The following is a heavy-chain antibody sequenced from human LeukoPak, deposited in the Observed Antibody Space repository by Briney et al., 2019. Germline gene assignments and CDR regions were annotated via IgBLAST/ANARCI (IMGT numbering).Heavy chain of an antibody. D-gene: IGHD2-21*02. Sequence: ASVKVSCKASGYTFTSYGISWVRQAAGQGLEWMGWISAYNGNTNYAQKLQGRVTMTTDTSTSTAYMELRSLRSDDTAVYYCAREGDCGGDCSPGYYYYGMDVWGQGTTVTVSS. CDR3: AREGDCGGDCSPGYYYYGMDV. CDR1: GYTFTSYG. CDR2: ISAYNGNT. J-gene: IGHJ6*02. V-gene: IGHV1-18*01.